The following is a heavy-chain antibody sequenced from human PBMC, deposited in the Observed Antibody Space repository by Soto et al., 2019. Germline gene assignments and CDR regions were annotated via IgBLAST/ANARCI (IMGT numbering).Heavy chain of an antibody. CDR1: GGSFSGYY. CDR2: INHSGST. Sequence: SETLSLTCAVYGGSFSGYYWSWIRQPPGKGLEWIGEINHSGSTNYNPSLKSRVTISVDTSKNQFSLKLGSVTAADTAVYYCARTRSMVRGVMGSPRGPYYFDYWGQGTLVTVSS. D-gene: IGHD3-10*01. CDR3: ARTRSMVRGVMGSPRGPYYFDY. J-gene: IGHJ4*02. V-gene: IGHV4-34*01.